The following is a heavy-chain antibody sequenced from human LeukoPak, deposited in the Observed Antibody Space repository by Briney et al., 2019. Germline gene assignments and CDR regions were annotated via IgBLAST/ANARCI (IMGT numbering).Heavy chain of an antibody. CDR2: ISSSSSYI. CDR3: AREFRRAGAFDL. Sequence: GGSLRLSCAASGFTFNTYSMNWVRQAPGKGLEWVSSISSSSSYIYYADSLKGRFTISRDNAKNSLYLQMNSLRAEDTAVYYCAREFRRAGAFDLWGQGTMVTVSS. J-gene: IGHJ3*01. V-gene: IGHV3-21*01. D-gene: IGHD5-24*01. CDR1: GFTFNTYS.